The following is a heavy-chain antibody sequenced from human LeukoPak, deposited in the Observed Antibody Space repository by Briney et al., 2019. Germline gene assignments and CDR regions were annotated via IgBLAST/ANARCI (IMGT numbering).Heavy chain of an antibody. D-gene: IGHD6-13*01. V-gene: IGHV3-48*04. J-gene: IGHJ3*02. CDR2: ISSSSSTI. CDR3: ARGSSSWLNDAFDI. CDR1: GFTFSSYG. Sequence: PGGSLRLSCAASGFTFSSYGMTWVRQAPGKGLEWVSYISSSSSTIYYADSVKGRFTISRDNAKNSLYLQMNSLRAEDTAVYYCARGSSSWLNDAFDIWGQGTMVTVSS.